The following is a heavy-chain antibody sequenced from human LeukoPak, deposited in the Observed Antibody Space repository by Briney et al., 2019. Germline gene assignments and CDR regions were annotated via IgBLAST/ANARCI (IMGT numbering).Heavy chain of an antibody. V-gene: IGHV4-4*02. CDR1: GGSISSSNW. Sequence: PSGTLSLTCAVSGGSISSSNWWSWARQPPGKGLEWIGEIHHSGSTNYNPSLKSRVTISVDKSKNQFSLKLNSVTAADTAVYYCARYYGSGSYIWFDPWGQGTLVAVSS. CDR3: ARYYGSGSYIWFDP. D-gene: IGHD3-10*01. J-gene: IGHJ5*02. CDR2: IHHSGST.